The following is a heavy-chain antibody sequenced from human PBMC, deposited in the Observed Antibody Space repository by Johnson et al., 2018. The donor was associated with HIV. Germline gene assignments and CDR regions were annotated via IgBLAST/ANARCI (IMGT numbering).Heavy chain of an antibody. D-gene: IGHD4-23*01. V-gene: IGHV3-23*04. CDR3: AKRATVVSGSPSDAFDI. J-gene: IGHJ3*02. CDR2: TPGGDGGT. CDR1: GFKYAA. Sequence: VQLVESGGGLVQPGGSLRVSCAASGFKYAASGLAFSNYAVKWVSHTPGGDGGTSFADSVRGRYIISRDNSKNTLNVQMHSLRVDDTAVYYCAKRATVVSGSPSDAFDIWGQGTMVTVSS.